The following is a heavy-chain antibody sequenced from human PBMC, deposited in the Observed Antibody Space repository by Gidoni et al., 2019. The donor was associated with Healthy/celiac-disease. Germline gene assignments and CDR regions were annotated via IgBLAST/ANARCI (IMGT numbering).Heavy chain of an antibody. CDR1: GTSFTSYW. CDR2: IYPGDSDT. D-gene: IGHD1-26*01. CDR3: ARARWELLRMYYFDY. Sequence: EVQLVQSGAEVKKPGESLKISCKGYGTSFTSYWIGWVRPMPGKGLEWMGIIYPGDSDTRYSPSFQGQVTISADKSISTAYLQWSSLKASDTAMYYCARARWELLRMYYFDYWGQGTLVTVSS. V-gene: IGHV5-51*03. J-gene: IGHJ4*02.